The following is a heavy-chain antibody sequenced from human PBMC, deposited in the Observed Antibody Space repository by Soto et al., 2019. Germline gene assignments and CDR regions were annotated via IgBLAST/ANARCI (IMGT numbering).Heavy chain of an antibody. CDR1: GASLNDYP. CDR2: IIPALGTI. D-gene: IGHD6-19*01. Sequence: SVKVSSKASGASLNDYPEKWVRQAPGQGLEWMGGIIPALGTINYAQKFEGRVILTADTSTNTAYMELSSLRSEDTAAYYCASSYGISWYGDYWGQGTLVTVSS. J-gene: IGHJ4*02. V-gene: IGHV1-69*06. CDR3: ASSYGISWYGDY.